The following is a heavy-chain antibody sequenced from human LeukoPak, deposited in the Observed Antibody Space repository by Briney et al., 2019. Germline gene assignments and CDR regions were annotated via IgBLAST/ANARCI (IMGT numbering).Heavy chain of an antibody. CDR1: GYTFTSYG. CDR3: AREGRLKYYDFWSGYSVLGSAGEIDY. D-gene: IGHD3-3*01. V-gene: IGHV1-18*01. CDR2: ISAYNGNT. Sequence: ASVKVSCKASGYTFTSYGISWVRQAPGQGLEWMGWISAYNGNTNYAQKLQGRVTMATDTSTSTAYMELRSLRSDDTAVYYCAREGRLKYYDFWSGYSVLGSAGEIDYWGQGTLVTVSS. J-gene: IGHJ4*02.